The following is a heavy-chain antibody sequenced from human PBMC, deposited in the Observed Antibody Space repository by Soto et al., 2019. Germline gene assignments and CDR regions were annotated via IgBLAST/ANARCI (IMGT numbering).Heavy chain of an antibody. J-gene: IGHJ4*02. V-gene: IGHV3-23*01. D-gene: IGHD3-3*01. CDR1: GFTFSSYA. Sequence: EVQLLESGGGLVQPGGSLRLSCAASGFTFSSYAMNWVRQAPGKGLEWVSAISVSGGSTYYTDSVKGRFTISRDNSKKTLYLQMNSLRAEDTAVYYCALRGWDFWKLGDWGQGTLVTVSS. CDR3: ALRGWDFWKLGD. CDR2: ISVSGGST.